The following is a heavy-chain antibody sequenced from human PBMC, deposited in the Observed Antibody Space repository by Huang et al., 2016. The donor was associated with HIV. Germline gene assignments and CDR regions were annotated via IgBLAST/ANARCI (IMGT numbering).Heavy chain of an antibody. CDR3: AGARGYSYDYTGYYSRYFFDS. Sequence: QVQLLQSGAEVKKHGASVKVSCKASGFTFSNYAFNWVRQAAGQGLEVMGWQNTKSGNTGDAEKVQGRVTMTRNTAITTAYMELSSLRSEDTAVYYCAGARGYSYDYTGYYSRYFFDSWGQGTLVTVSS. J-gene: IGHJ4*02. D-gene: IGHD3-22*01. V-gene: IGHV1-8*02. CDR2: QNTKSGNT. CDR1: GFTFSNYA.